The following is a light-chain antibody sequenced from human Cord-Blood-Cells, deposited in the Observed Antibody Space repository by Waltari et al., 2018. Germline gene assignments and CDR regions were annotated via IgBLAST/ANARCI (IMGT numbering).Light chain of an antibody. Sequence: DIVLTQSPATLSLSPGERATLSCRASQGVSSYLAWYQQKPGQAPRLLIYDASNRATGIPARFSGSGSGTDFTLTISSLEPEDFAVYYCQQRSNWWTFGQGTKVEIK. CDR1: QGVSSY. CDR3: QQRSNWWT. V-gene: IGKV3-11*01. J-gene: IGKJ1*01. CDR2: DAS.